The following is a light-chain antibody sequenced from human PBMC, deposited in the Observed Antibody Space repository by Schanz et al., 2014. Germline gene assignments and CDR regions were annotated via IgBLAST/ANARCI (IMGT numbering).Light chain of an antibody. CDR3: CSYAGSYTVV. V-gene: IGLV2-11*01. CDR2: DVS. CDR1: SSDVGGYNY. Sequence: QSALTQPCSVSGSPGQSVTISCTGTSSDVGGYNYVFWYQQHPGKAPKLMIYDVSKRPSGVPDRFSGSKSGNTASLTISGLQAEDEADYYCCSYAGSYTVVFGGGTKLTVL. J-gene: IGLJ2*01.